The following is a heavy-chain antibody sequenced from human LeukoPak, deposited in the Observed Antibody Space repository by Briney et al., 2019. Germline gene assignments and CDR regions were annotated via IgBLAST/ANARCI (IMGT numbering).Heavy chain of an antibody. CDR1: GFSFSSYW. D-gene: IGHD3-3*01. J-gene: IGHJ4*02. CDR3: ASSSVLRFLEWLLYFDY. Sequence: PGGSLRLSCAASGFSFSSYWMHWVRQAPGKGLVWVSRIDSDGSSTTYADSVKGRFTISRDNAKNTLYLQMNSLRAEDTAVYYCASSSVLRFLEWLLYFDYWGQGTLVTVSS. V-gene: IGHV3-74*01. CDR2: IDSDGSST.